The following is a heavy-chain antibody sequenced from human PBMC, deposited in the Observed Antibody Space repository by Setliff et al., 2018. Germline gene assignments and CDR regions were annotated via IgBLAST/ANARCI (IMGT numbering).Heavy chain of an antibody. J-gene: IGHJ4*02. V-gene: IGHV1-2*04. CDR2: INPNSGGT. CDR1: GYTFTGYY. Sequence: GASVKVSCKASGYTFTGYYMHWVRQAPGQGLEWMGWINPNSGGTNYAQKFQGWVTMTRDTSISTAYMELSRLRFEDTAVYYCAKDSGYSGYGYFDYWGQGTLVTVSS. CDR3: AKDSGYSGYGYFDY. D-gene: IGHD5-12*01.